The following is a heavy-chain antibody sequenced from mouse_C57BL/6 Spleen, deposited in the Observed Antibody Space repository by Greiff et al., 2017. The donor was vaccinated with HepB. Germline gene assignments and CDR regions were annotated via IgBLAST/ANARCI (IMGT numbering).Heavy chain of an antibody. J-gene: IGHJ2*01. CDR3: ARDVLRGFDY. V-gene: IGHV1-64*01. CDR2: IHPNSGST. Sequence: QVPLQQPGAELVKPGASVKLSCKASGYTFTSYWLHWVKQRPGQGLEWIGMIHPNSGSTNYNEKFKSNATLTVDKSSSTAYMQLSSLTSEDSAVYYCARDVLRGFDYWGQGTTLTVSS. CDR1: GYTFTSYW.